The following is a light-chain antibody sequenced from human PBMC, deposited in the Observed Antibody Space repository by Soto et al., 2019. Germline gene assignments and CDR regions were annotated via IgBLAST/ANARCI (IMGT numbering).Light chain of an antibody. CDR3: GSYVGINNVI. CDR1: SSDVGGYNY. Sequence: QSALTQPPSASGSPGQSVTISCTGTSSDVGGYNYVSWYQHHPGKAPKLVIYEVTKRPSGVPDRFSGSKSDNTASLTVSGLQAEDEADYYCGSYVGINNVIFGGGTQLTVL. V-gene: IGLV2-8*01. J-gene: IGLJ2*01. CDR2: EVT.